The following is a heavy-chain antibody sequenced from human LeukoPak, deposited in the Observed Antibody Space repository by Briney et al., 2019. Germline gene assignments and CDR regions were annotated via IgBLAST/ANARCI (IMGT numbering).Heavy chain of an antibody. CDR3: ARERAAAGKALGY. V-gene: IGHV1-2*02. CDR1: GYTFTGYY. Sequence: ASVKVSCKASGYTFTGYYMHWVRQAPGQGLEWMGWINPNSGGTNYAQKFQGRVTMTRDTSISTAYMELSRLRSDDTAVYYCARERAAAGKALGYWGQGTLVTVSS. CDR2: INPNSGGT. J-gene: IGHJ4*02. D-gene: IGHD6-13*01.